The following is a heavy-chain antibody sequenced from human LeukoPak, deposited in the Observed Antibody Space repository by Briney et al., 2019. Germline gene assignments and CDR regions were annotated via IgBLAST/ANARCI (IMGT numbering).Heavy chain of an antibody. D-gene: IGHD3-3*01. Sequence: GGSLRLSCAASGFTFSNAWMSWVRQAPGKGLEWVGRIKSKTDGGTIDYAAPVKGRFTISRDDSKNTLYLQMNSLKTEDTAVYYCTTDPHYAFWSGYYPNWGQGTLVTVSS. J-gene: IGHJ4*02. CDR3: TTDPHYAFWSGYYPN. CDR2: IKSKTDGGTI. V-gene: IGHV3-15*01. CDR1: GFTFSNAW.